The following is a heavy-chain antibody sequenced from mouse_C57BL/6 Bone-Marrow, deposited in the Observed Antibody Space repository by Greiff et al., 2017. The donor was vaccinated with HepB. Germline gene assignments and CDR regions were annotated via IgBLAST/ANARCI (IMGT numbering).Heavy chain of an antibody. Sequence: LVKPGASVRIPCKASGYTFTDYNMDWVKQSHGKSLEWIGDINPNNGGTIYNQKFKGKATLTVDKSSSTAYMELRSLTSEDTAVYYCARRGSSSPYYFDYWGQGTTLTVSS. V-gene: IGHV1-18*01. J-gene: IGHJ2*01. CDR3: ARRGSSSPYYFDY. CDR1: GYTFTDYN. CDR2: INPNNGGT. D-gene: IGHD1-1*01.